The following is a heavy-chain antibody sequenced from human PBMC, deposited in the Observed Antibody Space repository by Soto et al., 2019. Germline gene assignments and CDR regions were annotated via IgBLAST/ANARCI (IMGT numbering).Heavy chain of an antibody. Sequence: QVTLKESGPVLVKPTETLTLTCTVSGFSLSNARMGVTWIRQPPGKALEWLAHIFSNDEKSYSTSLKSRLTTSKDPSKSQVVLTMTNMDPVDTATYYCARHGRGVGARPLDYWGQGTLVTVSS. D-gene: IGHD1-26*01. CDR3: ARHGRGVGARPLDY. V-gene: IGHV2-26*01. J-gene: IGHJ4*02. CDR2: IFSNDEK. CDR1: GFSLSNARMG.